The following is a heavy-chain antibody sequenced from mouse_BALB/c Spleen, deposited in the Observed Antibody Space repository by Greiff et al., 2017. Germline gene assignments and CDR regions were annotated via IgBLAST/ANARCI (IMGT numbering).Heavy chain of an antibody. CDR3: AREGRQGFDY. J-gene: IGHJ2*01. V-gene: IGHV3-6*02. CDR2: ISYDGSN. CDR1: GYSITSGYY. Sequence: EVKLQESGPGLVKPSQSLSLTCSVTGYSITSGYYWNWIRQFPGNKLEWMGYISYDGSNNYNPSLKNRISITRDTSKNQFFLKLNSVTTEDTATYYCAREGRQGFDYWGQGTTLTVSS.